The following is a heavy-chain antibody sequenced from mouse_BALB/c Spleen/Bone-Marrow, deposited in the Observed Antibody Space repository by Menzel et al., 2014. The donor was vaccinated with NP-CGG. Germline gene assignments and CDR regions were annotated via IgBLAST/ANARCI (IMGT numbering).Heavy chain of an antibody. D-gene: IGHD2-4*01. J-gene: IGHJ3*01. V-gene: IGHV5-9-2*01. Sequence: EVKLVESGGGLVKSGGSLKLSCAASGFTFSNYGMSWVRQTPEKRLEWVATISGGGSYTFYSDSVKGRFTISRDNATNNLYLQLSSLRSEDTALYYCARHAYYDQTEVSFVYWGQGTLATVSA. CDR2: ISGGGSYT. CDR3: ARHAYYDQTEVSFVY. CDR1: GFTFSNYG.